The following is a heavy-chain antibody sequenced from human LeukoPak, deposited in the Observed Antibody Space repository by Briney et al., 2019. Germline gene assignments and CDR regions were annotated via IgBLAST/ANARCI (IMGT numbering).Heavy chain of an antibody. V-gene: IGHV1-2*02. J-gene: IGHJ6*03. D-gene: IGHD3-10*01. CDR2: INPNSGGT. Sequence: GASVKVSCKASGYTFTGYYMHWVRQAPGQGLEWMGWINPNSGGTNYAQKPQGRVTMTTDTSTSTAYMELRSLRSDDTAVYYCARVTESPFYYYYYYMDVWGKGTTVTVSS. CDR3: ARVTESPFYYYYYYMDV. CDR1: GYTFTGYY.